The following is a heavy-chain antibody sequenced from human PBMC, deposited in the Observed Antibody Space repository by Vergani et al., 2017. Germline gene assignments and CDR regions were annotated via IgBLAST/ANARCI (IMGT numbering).Heavy chain of an antibody. V-gene: IGHV3-23*01. D-gene: IGHD2-15*01. CDR2: ISARYPST. CDR3: ARLSYVTTPYLHEGYDC. J-gene: IGHJ4*03. CDR1: GFTFSACP. Sequence: EVQLLQSGGGVIQPGGSVRLSCAASGFTFSACPMTWVRQAPGKGLEWVSAISARYPSTYYADSVKGRFTISRDNSKNMLYLQMNSLRAEDTAVYYCARLSYVTTPYLHEGYDCWGQGTLVSVSS.